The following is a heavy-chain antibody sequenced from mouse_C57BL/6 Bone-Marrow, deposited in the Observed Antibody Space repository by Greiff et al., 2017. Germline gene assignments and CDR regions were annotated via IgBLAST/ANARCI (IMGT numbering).Heavy chain of an antibody. CDR1: GYTFTSYW. CDR3: ARSAYDYDDSWFAY. Sequence: VQLQQPGAELVRPGSSVKLSCKASGYTFTSYWMDWVKQRPGQGLEWIGNIYPSDSETHYNQKFKDKATLTVDKSSSTAYMQLSSLTSEDSAVYYCARSAYDYDDSWFAYWGQGTLVTVSA. J-gene: IGHJ3*01. D-gene: IGHD2-4*01. CDR2: IYPSDSET. V-gene: IGHV1-61*01.